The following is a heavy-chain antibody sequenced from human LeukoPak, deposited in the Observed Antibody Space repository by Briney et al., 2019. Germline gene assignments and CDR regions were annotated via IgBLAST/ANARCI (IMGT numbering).Heavy chain of an antibody. V-gene: IGHV4-59*01. CDR1: GASINNYY. J-gene: IGHJ4*02. CDR3: ARTSSSWL. D-gene: IGHD6-13*01. CDR2: IYDSGST. Sequence: SETLSLTCTVSGASINNYYWSWIRQPPGKGLEWIGCIYDSGSTDYNPSLKSRVTISVDISKNQFSLKLSSVTAADTAMYYCARTSSSWLWGQGTLVTVSS.